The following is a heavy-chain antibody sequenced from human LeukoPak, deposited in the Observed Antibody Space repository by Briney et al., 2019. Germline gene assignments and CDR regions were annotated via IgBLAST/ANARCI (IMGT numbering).Heavy chain of an antibody. J-gene: IGHJ4*02. CDR2: ITGSGGST. CDR3: AKGGGSSWYYFDY. V-gene: IGHV3-23*01. D-gene: IGHD6-13*01. CDR1: GFTFSLYD. Sequence: PGGSLRLSCAASGFTFSLYDMSWVRQAPGKGLEWVSTITGSGGSTYYADSVRGRFTISRDNSKNTLYLQMISLRAEDTAVYYCAKGGGSSWYYFDYWGEGPLVTVSS.